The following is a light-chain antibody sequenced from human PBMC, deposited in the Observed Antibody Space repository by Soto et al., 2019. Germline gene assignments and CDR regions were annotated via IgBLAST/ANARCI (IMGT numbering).Light chain of an antibody. CDR1: SSNVGGYNY. J-gene: IGLJ3*02. V-gene: IGLV2-14*01. Sequence: QSVLTQPASVSGSPGQSITISCTGTSSNVGGYNYVSWYQQHPGKAPKLMIYEVSYRPSGLSNRFSASKSGNTASLTISGLPDEDEADYYCSSYTTSSTLVFGGGTKLTVL. CDR2: EVS. CDR3: SSYTTSSTLV.